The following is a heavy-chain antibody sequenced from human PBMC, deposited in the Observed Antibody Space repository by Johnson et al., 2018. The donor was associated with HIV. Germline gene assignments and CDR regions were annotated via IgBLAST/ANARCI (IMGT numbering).Heavy chain of an antibody. CDR1: GFTFSSYD. J-gene: IGHJ3*02. Sequence: EQLVESGGGVVQPGRSLRLSCAASGFTFSSYDMHWVRQATGKGLEWVSAIGTAGDTYYPGSVKRRFTISRENAKNSLYLQMNSLGAGDTAVYYCARARVITFGGVIVRVGAFYIWCQGTMVTVSS. CDR2: IGTAGDT. D-gene: IGHD3-16*02. V-gene: IGHV3-13*01. CDR3: ARARVITFGGVIVRVGAFYI.